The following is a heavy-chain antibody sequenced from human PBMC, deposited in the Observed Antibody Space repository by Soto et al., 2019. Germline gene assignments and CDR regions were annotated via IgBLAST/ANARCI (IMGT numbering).Heavy chain of an antibody. CDR3: ASPYYDILAGYYSAHYYGMDV. J-gene: IGHJ6*02. CDR2: IIPIFGTA. V-gene: IGHV1-69*06. D-gene: IGHD3-9*01. Sequence: QVQLVQSGAEVQKPGSSVKVSCKASGGTFSSYAISWVRQAPGQGLEWMGGIIPIFGTANYAQKFQGRVTITADKSTSTVHMELSSLRSEDTAVYYCASPYYDILAGYYSAHYYGMDVCGQGTTVTVSS. CDR1: GGTFSSYA.